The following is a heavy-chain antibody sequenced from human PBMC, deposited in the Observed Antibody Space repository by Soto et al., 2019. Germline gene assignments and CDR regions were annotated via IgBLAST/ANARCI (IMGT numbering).Heavy chain of an antibody. D-gene: IGHD3-10*01. J-gene: IGHJ3*02. CDR2: IDPSDSYT. CDR1: GYSFTSYW. V-gene: IGHV5-10-1*01. Sequence: PGESLKISCKGSGYSFTSYWISWVRQMPGKGLEWMGRIDPSDSYTNYSPSFQGHVTISADKSISTAYLQWSSLKASDTAMYYCARNPPYYGSALYAFDIWGQGTMVTVSS. CDR3: ARNPPYYGSALYAFDI.